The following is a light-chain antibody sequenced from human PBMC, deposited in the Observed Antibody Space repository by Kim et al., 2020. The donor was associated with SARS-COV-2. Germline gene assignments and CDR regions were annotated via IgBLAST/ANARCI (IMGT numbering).Light chain of an antibody. V-gene: IGLV1-51*01. Sequence: GQKVAIACSGSSSNIGNNYVSWYQQLPGTAPKLLIYDNNQRPSGIPDRFSGSKSGTSATLGITGLQTGDEADYYCGTWDSSLSVGVFGGGTKLTVL. CDR3: GTWDSSLSVGV. J-gene: IGLJ2*01. CDR2: DNN. CDR1: SSNIGNNY.